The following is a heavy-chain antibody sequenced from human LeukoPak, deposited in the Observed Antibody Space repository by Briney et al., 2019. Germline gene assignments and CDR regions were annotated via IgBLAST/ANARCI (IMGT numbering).Heavy chain of an antibody. J-gene: IGHJ4*02. CDR2: IYSGGST. Sequence: PGGSLRLSCAASGFTVSSNYMSWVRQAPGKGLEWVSAIYSGGSTYYADSVKGRFTISRDNSKNTLYLQMNSLRAEDTAVYYCARVTSWVWFGELLFDYWGQGTLVTVSS. D-gene: IGHD3-10*01. V-gene: IGHV3-53*01. CDR3: ARVTSWVWFGELLFDY. CDR1: GFTVSSNY.